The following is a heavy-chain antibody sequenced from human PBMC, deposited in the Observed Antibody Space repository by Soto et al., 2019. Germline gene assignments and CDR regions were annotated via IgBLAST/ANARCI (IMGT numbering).Heavy chain of an antibody. CDR1: GYTFNMYG. CDR2: ISTYNGNT. J-gene: IGHJ4*02. D-gene: IGHD6-13*01. CDR3: ARARRYSSSWYYFDY. V-gene: IGHV1-18*04. Sequence: ASMKVSCKASGYTFNMYGITWVRQAPGQGLEWMGWISTYNGNTNYAQKFQGWVTMTRDTSISTAYMELSRLRSDDTAVYYCARARRYSSSWYYFDYWGQGTLVTVSS.